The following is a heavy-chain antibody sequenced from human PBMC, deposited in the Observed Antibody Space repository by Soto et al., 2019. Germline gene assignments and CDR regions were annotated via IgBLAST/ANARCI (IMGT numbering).Heavy chain of an antibody. CDR3: ARHRVASHHFHP. D-gene: IGHD2-15*01. J-gene: IGHJ5*02. V-gene: IGHV5-10-1*01. CDR2: IDPSDSYT. Sequence: QVPGKGLEWMGKIDPSDSYTNYSPSFRGHVTISADKSITTAYLQWRSLKASDTAIYYCARHRVASHHFHPWGQGSLVTVSS.